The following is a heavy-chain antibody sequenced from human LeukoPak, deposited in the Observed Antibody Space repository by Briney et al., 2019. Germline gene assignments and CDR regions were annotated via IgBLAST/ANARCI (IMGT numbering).Heavy chain of an antibody. Sequence: SETLSLTCTLSGDSTNTYFWSWIRQSPGKGLEWIGYIYYTGTTNYNPSLKSRVTISVDTSKNQFSLKLSSVTAADTAVYYCARALRYYDFWSGYYGMDVWGQGTTVAVSS. CDR2: IYYTGTT. J-gene: IGHJ6*02. CDR3: ARALRYYDFWSGYYGMDV. CDR1: GDSTNTYF. V-gene: IGHV4-59*01. D-gene: IGHD3-3*01.